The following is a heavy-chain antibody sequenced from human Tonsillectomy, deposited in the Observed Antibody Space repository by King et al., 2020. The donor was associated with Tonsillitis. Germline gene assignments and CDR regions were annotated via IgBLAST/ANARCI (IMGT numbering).Heavy chain of an antibody. CDR1: GVTFNIHA. CDR2: IIPISGTA. CDR3: ATLKYFDSSDRYLDY. J-gene: IGHJ4*02. V-gene: IGHV1-69*01. Sequence: VQLVPSGAEVKKPGSSVKVSCKASGVTFNIHAFTWVRQAPGHGLEWMGGIIPISGTANYAQKFQGRLTITADESTATAYMDLRNLISQDTAVYYCATLKYFDSSDRYLDYWGQGTLVTVSS. D-gene: IGHD3-22*01.